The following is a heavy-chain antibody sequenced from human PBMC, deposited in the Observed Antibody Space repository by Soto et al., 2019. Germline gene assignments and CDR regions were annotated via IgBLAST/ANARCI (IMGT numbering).Heavy chain of an antibody. V-gene: IGHV4-31*03. CDR3: ARVSVGYYDSSGYFDY. D-gene: IGHD3-22*01. J-gene: IGHJ4*02. CDR2: IYYSGST. Sequence: PSETLSLTCTVSGGSISSGGYYWSWIRQHPGKGLEWIGYIYYSGSTYYNPSLKSRVTISVDTSKNQFSLKLSSVTAADTAVYYCARVSVGYYDSSGYFDYWGQGTLVTVSS. CDR1: GGSISSGGYY.